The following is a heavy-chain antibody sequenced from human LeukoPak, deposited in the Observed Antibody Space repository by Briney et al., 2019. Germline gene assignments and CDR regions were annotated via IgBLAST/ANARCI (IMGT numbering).Heavy chain of an antibody. CDR3: ARSSGYYYHLDY. CDR2: TYYSGST. J-gene: IGHJ4*02. CDR1: GGSISSYY. Sequence: PSETLSLTCTVSGGSISSYYWSWIRQPPGKGLEWIGYTYYSGSTNYNPSLKSRVTISVDTSKNQFSLKLSSVTAADTAVYYCARSSGYYYHLDYWGQGTLVTVSS. D-gene: IGHD3-22*01. V-gene: IGHV4-59*01.